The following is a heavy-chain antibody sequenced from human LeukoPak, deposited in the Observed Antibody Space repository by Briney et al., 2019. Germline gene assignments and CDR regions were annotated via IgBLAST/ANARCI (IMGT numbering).Heavy chain of an antibody. CDR1: GFTFSSYW. J-gene: IGHJ4*02. CDR2: INPGGSSI. V-gene: IGHV3-74*01. Sequence: TGGSLRLSCAASGFTFSSYWMHWVRQVPGKGLVWVARINPGGSSITYADSVKGRFTISRDNAKNTLYLQMDSLRAEDTGVYYCARSNQADDHWGQGTLVTVSS. CDR3: ARSNQADDH. D-gene: IGHD1-14*01.